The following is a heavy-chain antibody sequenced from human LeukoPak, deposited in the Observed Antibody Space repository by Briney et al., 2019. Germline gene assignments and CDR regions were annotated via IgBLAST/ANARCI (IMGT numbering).Heavy chain of an antibody. D-gene: IGHD6-6*01. CDR2: IKQDGSEK. CDR1: GFTLSSYW. Sequence: PGGSLRLSCAASGFTLSSYWMRWVRQAPGKGLEGVANIKQDGSEKYYVDSVKGRFTISRDNAKNSLYMQMNSLRAEDMALYYCAKSGLGRQLGLNDAFDIWGQGTMVTVSS. J-gene: IGHJ3*02. CDR3: AKSGLGRQLGLNDAFDI. V-gene: IGHV3-7*03.